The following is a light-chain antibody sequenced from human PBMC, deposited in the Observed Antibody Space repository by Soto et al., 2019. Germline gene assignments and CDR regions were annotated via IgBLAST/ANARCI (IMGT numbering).Light chain of an antibody. CDR3: QQYGGLPT. CDR1: QTVSRN. V-gene: IGKV3D-15*01. Sequence: EVLMTQYPATLSVSPGERATLSCRASQTVSRNLAWYQQKPGQAPRLLIYDASNRATGIPARLRGSGSGTEFTLTISRMEPEDFAVYYCQQYGGLPTFGHGTRLEI. CDR2: DAS. J-gene: IGKJ5*01.